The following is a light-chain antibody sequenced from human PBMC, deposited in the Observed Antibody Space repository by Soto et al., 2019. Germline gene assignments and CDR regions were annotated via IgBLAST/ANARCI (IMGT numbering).Light chain of an antibody. CDR2: EVN. CDR3: SSYTTDSSWV. CDR1: GSDVGTYNY. J-gene: IGLJ3*02. V-gene: IGLV2-14*01. Sequence: QSVLTQPASVSGSPGQSITLSCIGTGSDVGTYNYVSWYQQRPGKVPKLIIYEVNNWPSGVSDRFSGSKSANAASLTISGLQSEDESTYYCSSYTTDSSWVFGGGTKLTVL.